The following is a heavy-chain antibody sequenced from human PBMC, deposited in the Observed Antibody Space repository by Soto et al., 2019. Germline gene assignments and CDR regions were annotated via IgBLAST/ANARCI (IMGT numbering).Heavy chain of an antibody. CDR3: ASVTFGGVVLAH. CDR1: AASFSKYC. CDR2: VYFNGNT. D-gene: IGHD3-16*01. Sequence: PSETLSLTCTVSAASFSKYCWSWIRQPPGKGLEWIGYVYFNGNTNYNPSLKRRVSISIDTSKNQISLNLSSVTAADTAVYYCASVTFGGVVLAHWGQGTLVTVSS. J-gene: IGHJ4*02. V-gene: IGHV4-59*01.